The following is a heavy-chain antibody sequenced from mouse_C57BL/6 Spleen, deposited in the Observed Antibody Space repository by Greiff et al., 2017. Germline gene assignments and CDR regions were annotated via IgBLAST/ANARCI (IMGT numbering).Heavy chain of an antibody. CDR2: INYDGSST. Sequence: DVQLVESEGGLVQPGSSMKLSCTASGFTFSDYYMAWVRQVPEKGLEWVANINYDGSSTYYLDSLKSRFIISRDNAKNILYLQMSSLKSEDTATYYCAREGRQGYYYAMDYWGQGTSVTVSS. J-gene: IGHJ4*01. CDR3: AREGRQGYYYAMDY. CDR1: GFTFSDYY. V-gene: IGHV5-16*01.